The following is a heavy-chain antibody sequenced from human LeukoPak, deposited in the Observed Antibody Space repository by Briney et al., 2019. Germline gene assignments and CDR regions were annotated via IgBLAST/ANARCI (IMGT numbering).Heavy chain of an antibody. CDR1: GYSFTSYW. J-gene: IGHJ4*02. D-gene: IGHD3-16*02. CDR3: ARARGITFGGVIDSPYYFDY. CDR2: IYPGDSDT. V-gene: IGHV5-51*01. Sequence: HGESLQISCKGSGYSFTSYWIGWVRQMPGKGLEWMGIIYPGDSDTRYSPSFQGQVTISADKSISTAYLQWSSLKASDTAMYYCARARGITFGGVIDSPYYFDYWGQGTLVTVSS.